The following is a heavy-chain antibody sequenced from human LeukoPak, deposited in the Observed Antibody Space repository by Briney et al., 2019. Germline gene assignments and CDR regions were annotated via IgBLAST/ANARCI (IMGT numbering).Heavy chain of an antibody. CDR1: GFTFSSYS. CDR2: ISSSYIYI. Sequence: GGSLRLSCAASGFTFSSYSMNWVRQAPGKGLEWVSSISSSYIYIYYADSVKGRFTISRDNAKNSLYLQMNSLRAEDTAVYYCAKPARTDYTDYWGQGTLVTVSS. CDR3: AKPARTDYTDY. J-gene: IGHJ4*02. V-gene: IGHV3-21*04. D-gene: IGHD1-14*01.